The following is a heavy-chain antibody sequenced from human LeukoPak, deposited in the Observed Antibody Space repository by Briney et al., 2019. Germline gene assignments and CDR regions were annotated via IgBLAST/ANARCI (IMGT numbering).Heavy chain of an antibody. CDR3: VRSAFLTTEFYFDY. V-gene: IGHV3-9*01. CDR2: ISWNSGTI. CDR1: GFTFDDYG. J-gene: IGHJ4*01. Sequence: PGGSLRLSCAASGFTFDDYGMHWVRQAPGKGLEWVSGISWNSGTIAYADSVKGRFTISRDNAKNSLYLQMNSLRAEDTAVYYCVRSAFLTTEFYFDYWGHGTLVTVSS. D-gene: IGHD4-11*01.